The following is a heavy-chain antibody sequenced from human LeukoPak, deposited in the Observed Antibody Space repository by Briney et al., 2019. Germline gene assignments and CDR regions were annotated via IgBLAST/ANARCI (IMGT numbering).Heavy chain of an antibody. CDR2: IYYSGST. Sequence: SETLSLTCTVSGGSISSGGYYWSWIRQHPGKGLEWIGYIYYSGSTYYNPSLKSRVTISVDTSKNQFSLKLSSVTAADTAVYYCASWSGSTVGWYFDLWGRGTLVTVSS. CDR3: ASWSGSTVGWYFDL. V-gene: IGHV4-31*03. D-gene: IGHD1-14*01. CDR1: GGSISSGGYY. J-gene: IGHJ2*01.